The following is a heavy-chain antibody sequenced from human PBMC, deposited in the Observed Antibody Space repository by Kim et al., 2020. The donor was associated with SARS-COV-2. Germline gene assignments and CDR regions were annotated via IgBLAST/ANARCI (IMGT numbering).Heavy chain of an antibody. D-gene: IGHD3-10*01. CDR3: ARDVRGCGSATYAYSYYGVYI. CDR1: GFTFSTYD. CDR2: ISRTGGTI. J-gene: IGHJ6*02. Sequence: GGSLRLSCAASGFTFSTYDMNWVRQAPGKGLEWVSYISRTGGTIYYADSVKGRFTISRDNAKNSLYLHMNSLRAEDTAVYYCARDVRGCGSATYAYSYYGVYIWGQEATVTVSS. V-gene: IGHV3-48*03.